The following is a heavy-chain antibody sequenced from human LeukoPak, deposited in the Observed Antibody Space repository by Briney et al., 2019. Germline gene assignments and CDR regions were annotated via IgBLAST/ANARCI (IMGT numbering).Heavy chain of an antibody. J-gene: IGHJ6*02. V-gene: IGHV4-39*01. D-gene: IGHD6-6*01. Sequence: SETLSLTCTVSGGSIGSSSYNWGWVRQPPGRGLERIGSIYYSGSTYYNPSLKSRGTISVDTSKNQFSLNLSSVTAADTAVYYCARRVVQAGMDVWGQGTTVTVSS. CDR3: ARRVVQAGMDV. CDR1: GGSIGSSSYN. CDR2: IYYSGST.